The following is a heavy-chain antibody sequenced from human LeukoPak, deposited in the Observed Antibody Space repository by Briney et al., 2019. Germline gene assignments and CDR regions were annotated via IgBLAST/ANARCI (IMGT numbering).Heavy chain of an antibody. CDR3: AKGHSCSGGSCYSWLFDY. J-gene: IGHJ4*02. V-gene: IGHV3-23*01. CDR2: ISSSGGST. D-gene: IGHD2-15*01. Sequence: GGSLRLSCAASGFTFSSYAMSWVRQAPGKGLEWVSAISSSGGSTYYADSVKGRFTISRDNSKNTLYLQMNSLRAEDTAVYYCAKGHSCSGGSCYSWLFDYWGQGTLVTVSS. CDR1: GFTFSSYA.